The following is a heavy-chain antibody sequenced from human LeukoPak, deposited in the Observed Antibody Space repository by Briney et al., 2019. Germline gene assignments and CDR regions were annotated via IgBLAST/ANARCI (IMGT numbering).Heavy chain of an antibody. J-gene: IGHJ2*01. CDR1: GGSFSGYY. D-gene: IGHD6-19*01. V-gene: IGHV4-34*01. CDR2: INHSGST. Sequence: TETLSLTCAVYGGSFSGYYWSWIRQPPGKGLEWIGEINHSGSTNYNPSLKSRVTISVDTSKKQFSLKLSSVTAADTAVYYCARVLEGSSGQHWYFDLWGRGTLVTVSS. CDR3: ARVLEGSSGQHWYFDL.